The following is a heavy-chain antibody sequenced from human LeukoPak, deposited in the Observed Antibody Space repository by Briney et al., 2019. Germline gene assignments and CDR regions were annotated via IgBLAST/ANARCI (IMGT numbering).Heavy chain of an antibody. CDR3: ARGGYSSSWYQNYYYYYMDV. CDR1: GYTFTSYG. V-gene: IGHV1-18*01. J-gene: IGHJ6*03. D-gene: IGHD6-13*01. CDR2: ISAYNGNT. Sequence: ASVKVSCKASGYTFTSYGINWVRQAPGQGLEWMGWISAYNGNTNYAQKLQGRVTMTTDTSTSTAYMELRSLRSDDTAVYYCARGGYSSSWYQNYYYYYMDVWGKGTTVTISS.